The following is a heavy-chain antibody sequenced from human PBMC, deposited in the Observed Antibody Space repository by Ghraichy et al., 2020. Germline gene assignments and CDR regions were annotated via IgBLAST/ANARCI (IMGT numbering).Heavy chain of an antibody. J-gene: IGHJ4*02. CDR1: GFTFSSYS. CDR2: ISSSSSYI. CDR3: ARDLETYYYDSSGQENTPTDY. V-gene: IGHV3-21*01. Sequence: GGSLRLSCAASGFTFSSYSMNWVHQAPGKGLEWVSSISSSSSYIYYADSVKGRFTISRDNAKNSLYLQMNSLRAEDTAVYYCARDLETYYYDSSGQENTPTDYWGQGTLVTVSS. D-gene: IGHD3-22*01.